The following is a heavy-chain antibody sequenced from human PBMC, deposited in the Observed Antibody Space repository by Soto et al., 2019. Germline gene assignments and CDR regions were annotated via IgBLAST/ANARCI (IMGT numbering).Heavy chain of an antibody. Sequence: EVQLEESGGGLVQPGGSLSLSCAASGFTFSSYDMHWVRQAAGEGLEWVSAIGVAGDTYYPGSVEGRFTISRENAKNSLYLQMNRLRPGDTAVYYWARGYHGSGSRHGMDVWGQGTTVTVSS. CDR1: GFTFSSYD. J-gene: IGHJ6*02. D-gene: IGHD3-10*01. CDR2: IGVAGDT. V-gene: IGHV3-13*04. CDR3: ARGYHGSGSRHGMDV.